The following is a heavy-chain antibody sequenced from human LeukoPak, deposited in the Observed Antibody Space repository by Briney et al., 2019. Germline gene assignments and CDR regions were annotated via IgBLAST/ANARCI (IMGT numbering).Heavy chain of an antibody. CDR2: INHSGST. V-gene: IGHV4-34*01. D-gene: IGHD4-17*01. J-gene: IGHJ4*02. CDR1: GGSFSGYY. CDR3: ARSEGHDYGDLYYFDY. Sequence: SETLSLTCAVYGGSFSGYYWSWIRQPPGKGLEWIGEINHSGSTNYNPSLKSRVTISVDTPKNQFSLKLSSVTAADTAVYYCARSEGHDYGDLYYFDYWGQGTLVTVSS.